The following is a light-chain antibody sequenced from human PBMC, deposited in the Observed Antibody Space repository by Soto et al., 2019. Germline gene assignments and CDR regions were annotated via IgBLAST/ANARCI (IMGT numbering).Light chain of an antibody. CDR3: CSYAGSYTYV. J-gene: IGLJ1*01. CDR2: DVS. Sequence: QSVLTQPGSMFGPPGQSVTISCTGTSSDIGGYNYVSWYQQHPGKAPKLIIFDVSERPSGVPARFSGSKSGNTASLTISGLQADDEADYYCCSYAGSYTYVFGSGTKVTVL. CDR1: SSDIGGYNY. V-gene: IGLV2-11*01.